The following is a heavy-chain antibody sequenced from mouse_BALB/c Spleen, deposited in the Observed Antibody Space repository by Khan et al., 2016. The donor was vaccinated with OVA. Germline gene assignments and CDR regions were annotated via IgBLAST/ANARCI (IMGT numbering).Heavy chain of an antibody. CDR3: ARSGTISPVVVTDFDF. J-gene: IGHJ2*01. Sequence: EVQLLESGPGLVKPSQSLSLTCTVTGYSITSDYAWNWIRQFPGNKLEWMGYIKYSGSTSYNPSLKSRISIRRATSKNQFFLQLNSVTTEDTATYYCARSGTISPVVVTDFDFWAQGTTLTGSS. D-gene: IGHD2-12*01. CDR1: GYSITSDYA. V-gene: IGHV3-2*02. CDR2: IKYSGST.